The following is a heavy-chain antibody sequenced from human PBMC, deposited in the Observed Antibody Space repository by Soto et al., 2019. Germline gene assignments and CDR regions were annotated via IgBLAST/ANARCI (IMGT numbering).Heavy chain of an antibody. Sequence: PGGSLRLSFTASGFTFSSYCMHWVRQAPGKGLMWVSRINGDGSATTYADSVKGRFTISRDNAKNTLYLQMNSLRAEDTAVYYCARSDWFDPWGQGTLVTVSS. CDR1: GFTFSSYC. CDR3: ARSDWFDP. J-gene: IGHJ5*02. V-gene: IGHV3-74*01. CDR2: INGDGSAT.